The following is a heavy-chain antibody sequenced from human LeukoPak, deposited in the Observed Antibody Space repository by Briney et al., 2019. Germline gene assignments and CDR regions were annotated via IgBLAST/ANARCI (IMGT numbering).Heavy chain of an antibody. D-gene: IGHD6-13*01. V-gene: IGHV4-59*01. CDR2: IYYSGST. J-gene: IGHJ3*02. CDR1: GGSISSYY. Sequence: SETLSLTCTVSGGSISSYYWSWIRQPPGKGLEWIGYIYYSGSTNYNPSLKSRVTISVDTSKNQFSLKLSSVTAADTAVYYCARDGIAAAGTNDAFDIWGQGTMATVSS. CDR3: ARDGIAAAGTNDAFDI.